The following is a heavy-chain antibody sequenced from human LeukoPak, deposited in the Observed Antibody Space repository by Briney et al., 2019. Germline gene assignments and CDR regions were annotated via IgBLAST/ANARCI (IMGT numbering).Heavy chain of an antibody. J-gene: IGHJ6*02. CDR3: ARAPDYYYYYGMDV. Sequence: GGSLRLSCAASGFTFSSYWMHWVRQAPGKGLVWVSRINSDGSSTSYADSVKGRFTISRDNAKNTLYLQMNSLRAEDTAVYYCARAPDYYYYYGMDVWGQGTTVTVSS. V-gene: IGHV3-74*01. CDR2: INSDGSST. CDR1: GFTFSSYW.